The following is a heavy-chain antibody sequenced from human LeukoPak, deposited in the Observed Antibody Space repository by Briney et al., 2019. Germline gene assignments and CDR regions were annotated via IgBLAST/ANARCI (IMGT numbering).Heavy chain of an antibody. D-gene: IGHD2-2*01. CDR1: GFTVSSNF. Sequence: GGSLRLSCATSGFTVSSNFMSWVRQAPGKGLEWVSVIYSGGDTYYADSVKGRFTISRDNSKNTLYLQMNSLRAEDTAVYYCATTAMVQVFDYWGQGTLVTVSS. CDR3: ATTAMVQVFDY. CDR2: IYSGGDT. V-gene: IGHV3-66*01. J-gene: IGHJ4*02.